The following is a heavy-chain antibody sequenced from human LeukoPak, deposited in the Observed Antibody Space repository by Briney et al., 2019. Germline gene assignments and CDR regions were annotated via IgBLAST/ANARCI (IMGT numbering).Heavy chain of an antibody. CDR3: TTIRGSGWSYWYFDF. CDR1: GFPLSSYG. CDR2: IWYDGSNM. J-gene: IGHJ2*01. V-gene: IGHV3-33*01. D-gene: IGHD6-19*01. Sequence: PGGSLRLSCAGSGFPLSSYGMQWVRQAPGKGLEWVALIWYDGSNMYYADSAKGRSTISKDNSKNTLYLQMNSLRAEDTAVYYCTTIRGSGWSYWYFDFWGRGTLVTVSS.